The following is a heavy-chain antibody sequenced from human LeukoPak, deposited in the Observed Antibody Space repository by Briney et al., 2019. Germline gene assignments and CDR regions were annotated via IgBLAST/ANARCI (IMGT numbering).Heavy chain of an antibody. J-gene: IGHJ4*02. Sequence: ASVKVSCKASGGTFSSYAISWVRQAPGQGLEWMGRIIPILGIANYAQKFQGRVTITADKSTSTAYMELSSLRSEDTAVYYCARDLLNYYDSSGCFDYWGQGTLVTVSS. D-gene: IGHD3-22*01. V-gene: IGHV1-69*04. CDR3: ARDLLNYYDSSGCFDY. CDR2: IIPILGIA. CDR1: GGTFSSYA.